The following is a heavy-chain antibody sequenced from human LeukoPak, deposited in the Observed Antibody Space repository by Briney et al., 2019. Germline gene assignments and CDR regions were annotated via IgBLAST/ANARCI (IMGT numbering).Heavy chain of an antibody. V-gene: IGHV3-43*01. CDR2: INKGGDRT. CDR3: AKEVRGSRWTGFDP. Sequence: PGGSLRLSCAASGGIFNSFSMHWVRQAPGKGLEWVSLINKGGDRTFYADSVEGRFTISRDNNKNSLYLQMTNLKTEDTALYYCAKEVRGSRWTGFDPWGQGPQVTVPA. J-gene: IGHJ5*02. D-gene: IGHD6-13*01. CDR1: GGIFNSFS.